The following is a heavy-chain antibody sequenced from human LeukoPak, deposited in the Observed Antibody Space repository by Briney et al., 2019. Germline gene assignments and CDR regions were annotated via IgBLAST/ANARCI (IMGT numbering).Heavy chain of an antibody. Sequence: GGCLRLSCAASGFTFATYALSWVRQAPGKGLEWGSTLYETGKTDHADSVKGRFTISRDTSKSTLYLQMNSRRANDTATDYCAKRGAGSGGLHYWGQGTLVTVSS. CDR2: LYETGKT. V-gene: IGHV3-23*01. D-gene: IGHD6-19*01. CDR1: GFTFATYA. J-gene: IGHJ4*02. CDR3: AKRGAGSGGLHY.